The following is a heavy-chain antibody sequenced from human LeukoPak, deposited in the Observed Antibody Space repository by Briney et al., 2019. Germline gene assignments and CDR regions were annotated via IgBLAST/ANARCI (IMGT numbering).Heavy chain of an antibody. Sequence: TGRSLRLSCAASGFTFSTYAMHWVRQAPGKGLEWVAVIPYDGSNKYYADSVKGRFTISRENSKNRLYLQMNSLRAEDTAVYYCARAEGYGGELDSWGQGTLVTVSS. D-gene: IGHD4-23*01. J-gene: IGHJ4*02. CDR3: ARAEGYGGELDS. CDR1: GFTFSTYA. CDR2: IPYDGSNK. V-gene: IGHV3-30*04.